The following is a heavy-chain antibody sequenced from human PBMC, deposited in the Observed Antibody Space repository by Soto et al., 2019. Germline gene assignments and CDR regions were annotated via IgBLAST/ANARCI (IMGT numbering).Heavy chain of an antibody. V-gene: IGHV3-30*04. CDR2: ISYDGSNK. D-gene: IGHD4-17*01. Sequence: GGSLRLSCAASGFTFGASALQWVRQAPGKGLEWVAVISYDGSNKYYADSVKGRFTISRDSSKNTLYLQMNSLRAEDTAVYYCAKDHDYGGNSKNYWGQGTLVTVSP. CDR3: AKDHDYGGNSKNY. CDR1: GFTFGASA. J-gene: IGHJ4*02.